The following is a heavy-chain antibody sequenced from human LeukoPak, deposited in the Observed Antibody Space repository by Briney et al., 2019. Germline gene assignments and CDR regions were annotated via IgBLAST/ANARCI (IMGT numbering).Heavy chain of an antibody. CDR2: NSGSGGRT. J-gene: IGHJ4*02. Sequence: GGSLRLSCAASGFTFTTCAMSWVRQAPGKGLEWVSANSGSGGRTYYTDSVKGRFTISRDNSKNTLYLQMNSLRAEDTAVYYCARINWGYVDYWGQGTLVTVSS. V-gene: IGHV3-23*01. CDR3: ARINWGYVDY. CDR1: GFTFTTCA. D-gene: IGHD7-27*01.